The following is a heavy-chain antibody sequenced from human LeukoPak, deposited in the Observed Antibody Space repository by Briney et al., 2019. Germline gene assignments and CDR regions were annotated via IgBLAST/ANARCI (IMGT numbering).Heavy chain of an antibody. D-gene: IGHD3-10*01. V-gene: IGHV3-48*04. CDR3: ARITMVRGVIRYYYGMDV. CDR2: ISSSSSTI. Sequence: GGSLRLSCAASGFTFSNYAMNWVRQAPGKGLEWVSYISSSSSTIYYADSVKGRFTISRDNAKNSLYLQMNSLRAEDTAVYYCARITMVRGVIRYYYGMDVWGQGTTVTVSS. J-gene: IGHJ6*02. CDR1: GFTFSNYA.